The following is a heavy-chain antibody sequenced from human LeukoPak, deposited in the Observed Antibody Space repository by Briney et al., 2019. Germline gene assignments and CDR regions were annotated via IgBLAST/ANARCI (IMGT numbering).Heavy chain of an antibody. J-gene: IGHJ4*02. D-gene: IGHD3-22*01. V-gene: IGHV1-46*01. CDR1: GYTFTSYY. Sequence: ASVKVSCKASGYTFTSYYMHWVRQAPGQGLEWMGIINPSGGSTSYAQKFQGRVTMTRDTSTSTVYMELSSLRSEDTAVYYCAREANYDSSGYYSDYWGQGTLVTVAS. CDR3: AREANYDSSGYYSDY. CDR2: INPSGGST.